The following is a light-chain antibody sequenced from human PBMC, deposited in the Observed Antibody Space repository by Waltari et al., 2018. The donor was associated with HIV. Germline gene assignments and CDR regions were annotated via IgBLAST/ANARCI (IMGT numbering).Light chain of an antibody. V-gene: IGKV1-39*01. CDR3: QQSSDLPST. Sequence: DIQMTQSPSSLSASIGDRVTVTCRASQTIYHYLNWYQHEPGKTPTLLIYAASTLQSGVPSRFSASGSGTDFSLTINNLQPEDFATYYCQQSSDLPSTFGPGTKVDLK. J-gene: IGKJ3*01. CDR1: QTIYHY. CDR2: AAS.